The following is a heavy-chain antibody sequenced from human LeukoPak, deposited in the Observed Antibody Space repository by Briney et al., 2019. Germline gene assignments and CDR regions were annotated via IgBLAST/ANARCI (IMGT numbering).Heavy chain of an antibody. D-gene: IGHD3-9*01. J-gene: IGHJ4*02. Sequence: PGGSLRLSCAASGFTVSSNYMSWVRQAPGKGLGWVSVIYSGGSTYYADSVKGRFTISRDNSKNTLYLQMNSLRAEDTAVYYCARDSISHYDILTGPNFDYWGQGTLVTVSS. CDR3: ARDSISHYDILTGPNFDY. CDR1: GFTVSSNY. V-gene: IGHV3-66*01. CDR2: IYSGGST.